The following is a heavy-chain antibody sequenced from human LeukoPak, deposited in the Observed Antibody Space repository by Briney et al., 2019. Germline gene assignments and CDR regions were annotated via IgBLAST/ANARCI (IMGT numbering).Heavy chain of an antibody. V-gene: IGHV3-33*06. D-gene: IGHD5-18*01. CDR2: IWYDGSNK. CDR3: AKDRRGYSYGLYYFDY. J-gene: IGHJ4*02. Sequence: GRSLRLSCAASGFTFSSYGMHWVRQAPGKGLEWVAVIWYDGSNKYYADSVKGRFTISRDNSKNTLYLQMNSLRAEDTAVYYCAKDRRGYSYGLYYFDYWGQGTLVTVSS. CDR1: GFTFSSYG.